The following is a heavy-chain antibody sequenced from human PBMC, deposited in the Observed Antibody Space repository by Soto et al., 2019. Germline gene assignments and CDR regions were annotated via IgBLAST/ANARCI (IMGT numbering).Heavy chain of an antibody. Sequence: SETLSLTCTVYGGSVGSDDWSWSRQPPGKGLEWMGEINHRGSANYNQSLKSRGTISVDTAKNQFSLKLSAVTAADTAVYYCARGGGVIQGLDIYYYYGMDVWGQGTTVTVSS. D-gene: IGHD6-19*01. CDR2: INHRGSA. J-gene: IGHJ6*02. CDR1: GGSVGSDD. CDR3: ARGGGVIQGLDIYYYYGMDV. V-gene: IGHV4-34*01.